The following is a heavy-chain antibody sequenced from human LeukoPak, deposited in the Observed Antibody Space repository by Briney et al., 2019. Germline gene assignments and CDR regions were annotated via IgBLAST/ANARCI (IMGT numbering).Heavy chain of an antibody. CDR3: ATDRGWRTSGYYLYYFEY. CDR1: GFIFTNYF. CDR2: IKHDGSEK. Sequence: GGPLRLSCAASGFIFTNYFMSWVRQAPGKGLEWVASIKHDGSEKYYVDSVRGRFTISRDNTMNSLYLQMSSLRAEDTAVYYCATDRGWRTSGYYLYYFEYWGQGTLVTFSS. D-gene: IGHD3-3*01. V-gene: IGHV3-7*01. J-gene: IGHJ4*02.